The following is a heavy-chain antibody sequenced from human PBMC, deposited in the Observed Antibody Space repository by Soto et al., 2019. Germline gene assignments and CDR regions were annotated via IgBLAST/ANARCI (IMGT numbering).Heavy chain of an antibody. CDR2: IYWDDDK. J-gene: IGHJ4*02. CDR3: AHSGYSRSSFDY. D-gene: IGHD6-6*01. V-gene: IGHV2-5*02. CDR1: GFSLTSNDVG. Sequence: SGPTLVNPTQTLTLTCTFSGFSLTSNDVGVGWIRQPPGKALEWLALIYWDDDKRYSPSLKSRLTITKDTSKNQVVLRMTNMDPVDTATYYCAHSGYSRSSFDYWGQGTLVTVSS.